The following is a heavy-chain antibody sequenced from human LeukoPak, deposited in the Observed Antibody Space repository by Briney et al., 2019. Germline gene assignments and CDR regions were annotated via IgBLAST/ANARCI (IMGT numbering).Heavy chain of an antibody. V-gene: IGHV3-73*01. J-gene: IGHJ4*02. CDR3: TRADSGWLQSGDFDY. D-gene: IGHD5-24*01. CDR2: IRSKPNNYAT. CDR1: GFTFSGSA. Sequence: AGGSLRLSCAASGFTFSGSAIHWVRQASGKGLEWVGRIRSKPNNYATVYAASVKGRFTISRDDSKSIAYLQMNSLKTEDTAVYYCTRADSGWLQSGDFDYWGQGTLVTVSS.